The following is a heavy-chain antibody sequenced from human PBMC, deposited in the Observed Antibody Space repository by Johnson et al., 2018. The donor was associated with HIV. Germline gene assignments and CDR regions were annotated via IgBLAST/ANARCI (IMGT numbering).Heavy chain of an antibody. CDR2: IRYDGSNK. CDR1: GFTFSSYG. V-gene: IGHV3-30*02. D-gene: IGHD1-26*01. CDR3: ARDGWEQRGETVGDGFDI. J-gene: IGHJ3*02. Sequence: QVRLVESGGGVVQPGGSLRLSCAASGFTFSSYGMHWVRQAPGKGLEWVAFIRYDGSNKYYADSVKGRFTISRDNSKNTLYLQMNSLRVEDTAFYYCARDGWEQRGETVGDGFDIWGQGTMVTVSS.